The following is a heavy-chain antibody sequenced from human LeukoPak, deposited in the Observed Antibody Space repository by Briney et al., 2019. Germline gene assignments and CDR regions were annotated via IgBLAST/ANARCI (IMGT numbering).Heavy chain of an antibody. CDR2: IIPIFGTA. J-gene: IGHJ3*02. Sequence: SVKVSCKASGGTFSSYAISWVRQAPGQGLEWMGGIIPIFGTANYAQKFQGRVTITTDESTSTAYMELSSLRSEDTAVNYCARDPGGAFDIWGQGTMVTVSS. V-gene: IGHV1-69*05. D-gene: IGHD3-16*01. CDR3: ARDPGGAFDI. CDR1: GGTFSSYA.